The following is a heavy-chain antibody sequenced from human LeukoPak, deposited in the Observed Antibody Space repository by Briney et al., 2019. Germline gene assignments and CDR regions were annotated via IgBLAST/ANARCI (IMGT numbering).Heavy chain of an antibody. J-gene: IGHJ5*02. V-gene: IGHV1-69*05. CDR3: ARTSARFRGNWFDP. CDR2: IMPIFGTA. D-gene: IGHD3-3*01. Sequence: ASVKVSCKASGGTFSSYAISWVRQAPGQGLEWMGRIMPIFGTANYAQKFQGRVTITTDESTNTAYMELSSLRSEDTAVYYCARTSARFRGNWFDPWGQGTLVTVSS. CDR1: GGTFSSYA.